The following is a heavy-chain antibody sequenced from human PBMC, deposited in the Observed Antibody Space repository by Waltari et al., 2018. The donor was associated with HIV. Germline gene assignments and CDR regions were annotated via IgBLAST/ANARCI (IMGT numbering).Heavy chain of an antibody. J-gene: IGHJ5*02. CDR2: MNTDSGGT. CDR3: ARSYYGSGNWFDP. D-gene: IGHD3-10*01. CDR1: GYTFTGYY. V-gene: IGHV1-2*02. Sequence: QVQLVQSGAEVKKPGASVKVSCKASGYTFTGYYMPWVRQAPGQGLKWMECMNTDSGGTNEAQKSKGRVTMTRDTAISTAYMGVGRLRSDDTAVYYCARSYYGSGNWFDPWGQGTLVTVSS.